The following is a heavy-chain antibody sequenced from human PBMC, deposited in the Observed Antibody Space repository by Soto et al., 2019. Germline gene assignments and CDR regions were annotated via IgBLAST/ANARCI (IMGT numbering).Heavy chain of an antibody. Sequence: SETLSLTCTVSGGSISSYYWSWIRQPPGKGLEWIGYIYYSGSTNYNPSLKSRVTISVDTSKNQFSLKLSSMTAADTAIYYCARDPDGDIPINYWGQGTLVTVSS. CDR3: ARDPDGDIPINY. D-gene: IGHD4-17*01. CDR2: IYYSGST. J-gene: IGHJ4*02. V-gene: IGHV4-59*12. CDR1: GGSISSYY.